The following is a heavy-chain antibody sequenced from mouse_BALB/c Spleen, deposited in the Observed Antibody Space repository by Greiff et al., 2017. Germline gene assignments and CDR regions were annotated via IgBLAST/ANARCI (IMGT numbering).Heavy chain of an antibody. CDR3: AREGPGYRYDAWFAY. CDR2: ISYSGST. V-gene: IGHV3-2*02. Sequence: EVQRVESGPGLVKPSQSLSLTCTVTGYSITSDYAWNWIRQFPGNKLEWMGYISYSGSTSYNPSLKSRISITRDTSKNQFFLQLNSVTTEDTATYYCAREGPGYRYDAWFAYWGQGTLVTVSA. D-gene: IGHD2-14*01. J-gene: IGHJ3*01. CDR1: GYSITSDYA.